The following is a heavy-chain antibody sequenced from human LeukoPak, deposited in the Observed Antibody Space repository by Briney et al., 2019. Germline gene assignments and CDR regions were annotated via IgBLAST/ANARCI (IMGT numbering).Heavy chain of an antibody. Sequence: GGSLRLSCAASGFTFSSYAMSWVRQAPGKGLEWASAISGSGGSTYYADSVKGRFTISRDNSKNTLYLQMNSLRAEDTAVYYCCIAAAGRYYYYGMDVWGQGTTVTVSS. CDR2: ISGSGGST. J-gene: IGHJ6*02. CDR3: CIAAAGRYYYYGMDV. CDR1: GFTFSSYA. D-gene: IGHD6-13*01. V-gene: IGHV3-23*01.